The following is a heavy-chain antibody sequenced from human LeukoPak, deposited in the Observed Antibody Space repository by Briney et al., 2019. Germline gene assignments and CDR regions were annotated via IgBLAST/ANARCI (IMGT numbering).Heavy chain of an antibody. CDR3: ARSRAYYKDV. CDR2: IYPGDSDT. J-gene: IGHJ6*03. CDR1: GSSFTSYW. V-gene: IGHV5-51*01. Sequence: GASLKISFKGSGSSFTSYWIGWVRQMPGKGLEWMGIIYPGDSDTRYSPSFQGQVTISADKSISTAYLQWSSLKAADTAMYYCARSRAYYKDVWGKGTTVTVSS. D-gene: IGHD5-24*01.